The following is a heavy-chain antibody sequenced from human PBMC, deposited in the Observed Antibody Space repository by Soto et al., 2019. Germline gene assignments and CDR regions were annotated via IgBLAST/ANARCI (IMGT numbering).Heavy chain of an antibody. CDR3: ARVRDVYNLGAIGI. D-gene: IGHD1-1*01. CDR2: IIPILGIA. CDR1: VGTFSSYT. J-gene: IGHJ3*02. Sequence: QVQLVQSGAEVKKPGSSVKVSCKASVGTFSSYTISWVRQAPGQGLEWMGRIIPILGIANYAQKFQGRVTITADKSTSTAYMELSSLGSEDTAEYYCARVRDVYNLGAIGIWGQGTIVT. V-gene: IGHV1-69*02.